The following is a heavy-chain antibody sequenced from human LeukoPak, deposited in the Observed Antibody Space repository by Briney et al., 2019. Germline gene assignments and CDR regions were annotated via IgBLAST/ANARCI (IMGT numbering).Heavy chain of an antibody. CDR3: AREEESIDAFDI. Sequence: SQTLSLTCTVSGGSISSANYYWTWIRQPPGKGLEWIGYIYHRGSTYYNSSLKSRVTISVDRSKNQFSLKLSSVTAADTAVYYCAREEESIDAFDIWGQGTMVTVSS. D-gene: IGHD2-21*01. CDR2: IYHRGST. V-gene: IGHV4-30-2*01. J-gene: IGHJ3*02. CDR1: GGSISSANYY.